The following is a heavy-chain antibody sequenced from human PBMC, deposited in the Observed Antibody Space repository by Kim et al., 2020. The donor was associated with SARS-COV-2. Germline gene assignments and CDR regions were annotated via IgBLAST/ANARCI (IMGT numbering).Heavy chain of an antibody. CDR2: INSDGSST. J-gene: IGHJ4*02. D-gene: IGHD6-19*01. CDR3: AREGWLKDFDY. Sequence: GGSLRLSCAASGFTFSSYWMHWVRQAPWKGLVWVSRINSDGSSTSYADSVKGRFTISRDNAKNTLYLQMNSLGAEDTAVYYCAREGWLKDFDYWGQGTLVTVSS. CDR1: GFTFSSYW. V-gene: IGHV3-74*01.